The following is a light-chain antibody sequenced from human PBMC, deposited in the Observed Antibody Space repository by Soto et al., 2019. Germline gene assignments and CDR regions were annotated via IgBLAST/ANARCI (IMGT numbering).Light chain of an antibody. Sequence: EIVVTQSPATLSVYPGERATLSCRASQSVSSSLAWYQQKPGQAPRLLIYGASTRATGIPARFSGSGSETEFTITLSSLQSEDSTVYYCQQYNNGWTFGQGTKVEIK. CDR2: GAS. J-gene: IGKJ1*01. CDR3: QQYNNGWT. CDR1: QSVSSS. V-gene: IGKV3-15*01.